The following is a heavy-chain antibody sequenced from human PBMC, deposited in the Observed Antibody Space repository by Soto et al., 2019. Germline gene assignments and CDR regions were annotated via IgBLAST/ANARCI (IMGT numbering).Heavy chain of an antibody. CDR1: GFTFSSYG. V-gene: IGHV3-30*18. J-gene: IGHJ5*02. CDR3: AKDWRTLLDIVVVPAATGSWFDP. CDR2: ISYDGSNK. D-gene: IGHD2-2*01. Sequence: GESLKISCAASGFTFSSYGMHWVRQAPGKGLEWVAVISYDGSNKYYADSVKGRFTISRDNSKNTLYLQMNSLRAEDTAVYYCAKDWRTLLDIVVVPAATGSWFDPWGQGTLVTVSS.